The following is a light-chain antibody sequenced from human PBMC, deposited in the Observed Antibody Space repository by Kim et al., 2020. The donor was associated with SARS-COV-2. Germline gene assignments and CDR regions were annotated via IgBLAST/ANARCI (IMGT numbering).Light chain of an antibody. CDR3: CSYAGSSPV. V-gene: IGLV2-23*02. J-gene: IGLJ2*01. Sequence: QSALTQPASVSGSPGQSITISCTGTSGDVGTYNLVSWYQHHPGKAPKLMIYEVSKRPSGVSNRFSGSKSGNTASLTISGLQAEDEADYHCCSYAGSSPVFGGGTQLTV. CDR2: EVS. CDR1: SGDVGTYNL.